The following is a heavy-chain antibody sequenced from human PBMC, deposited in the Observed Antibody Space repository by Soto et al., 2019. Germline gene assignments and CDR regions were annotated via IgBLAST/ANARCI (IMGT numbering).Heavy chain of an antibody. CDR3: ARGVLGYSYGHEGYYFDY. CDR1: GGSISSYY. V-gene: IGHV4-4*07. Sequence: SETLSLTCTVSGGSISSYYWSWIRQPAGKGLEWIGRIYTSGSTNYNPSLKSRVTISVDTSKNQFSLKLSSVTAADTAVYYCARGVLGYSYGHEGYYFDYWGQGTLVTVSS. D-gene: IGHD5-18*01. J-gene: IGHJ4*02. CDR2: IYTSGST.